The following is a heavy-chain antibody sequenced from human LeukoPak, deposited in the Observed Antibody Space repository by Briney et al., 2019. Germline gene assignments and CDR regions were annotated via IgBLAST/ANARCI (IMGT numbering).Heavy chain of an antibody. J-gene: IGHJ3*02. CDR2: ISGPAFTT. CDR3: AKAGVELATISPFDI. D-gene: IGHD5-24*01. V-gene: IGHV3-23*01. Sequence: GGSLRLSCAASGFTFGNYAMSWVRRAPGKGLDWVSAISGPAFTTYYADSVKGRFTVSRDNSKETLYLQMNSLTAEDTAVYYCAKAGVELATISPFDIWGQGTMVTVSS. CDR1: GFTFGNYA.